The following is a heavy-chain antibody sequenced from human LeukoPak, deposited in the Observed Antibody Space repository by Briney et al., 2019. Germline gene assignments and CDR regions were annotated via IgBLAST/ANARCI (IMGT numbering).Heavy chain of an antibody. D-gene: IGHD1-26*01. CDR1: GGSFSGYY. CDR3: ARKKSIVGAAVDRFDY. V-gene: IGHV4-34*01. CDR2: INHSGST. Sequence: SETLSLTFAVYGGSFSGYYWSWISPPPGKGLEWIGEINHSGSTNYNPSLKSRVTISVDTSKNQFSLKLSSVTAADTAVYYCARKKSIVGAAVDRFDYWGQGTLVTVSS. J-gene: IGHJ4*02.